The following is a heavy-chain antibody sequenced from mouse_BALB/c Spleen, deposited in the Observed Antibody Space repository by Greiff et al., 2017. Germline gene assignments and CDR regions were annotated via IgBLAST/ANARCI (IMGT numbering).Heavy chain of an antibody. CDR1: GFTFSDFY. CDR3: ARDDGYRYFDV. V-gene: IGHV7-1*02. CDR2: SRNKANDYTT. J-gene: IGHJ1*01. Sequence: EVKVVESGGGLVQPGGSLRLSCATSGFTFSDFYMEWVRQPPGKRLEWIAASRNKANDYTTEYSASVKGRFIVSRDTSQSILYLQMNALRAEDTAIYYCARDDGYRYFDVWGAGTTVTVSS.